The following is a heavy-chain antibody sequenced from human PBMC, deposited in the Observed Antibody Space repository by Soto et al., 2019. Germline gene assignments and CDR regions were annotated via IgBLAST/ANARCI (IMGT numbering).Heavy chain of an antibody. V-gene: IGHV4-31*03. CDR3: ARGSSIAGLYYGMDV. Sequence: QVQLQESGPGLVKPSQTLSLTCTVSGGSISSGGYYWTWIRQHPGKGLEWIGYNYYSGITYYNPSLTTRLPISLTTSKNQFSLKLSSVTAADTAVYYCARGSSIAGLYYGMDVWGQGTTVTVSS. CDR2: NYYSGIT. CDR1: GGSISSGGYY. J-gene: IGHJ6*02. D-gene: IGHD6-6*01.